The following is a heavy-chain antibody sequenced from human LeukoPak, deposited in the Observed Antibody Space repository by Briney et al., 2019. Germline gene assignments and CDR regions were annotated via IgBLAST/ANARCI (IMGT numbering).Heavy chain of an antibody. CDR2: ITSSSTYI. J-gene: IGHJ5*02. D-gene: IGHD6-13*01. Sequence: GGSLRLSCAASGFTFSTYNMNWVRQAPGKGLEWVSSITSSSTYIYYADSVKGRFTISRDNAKNSLYLQMNSLRAEDTAVYYCARGHSSSPNWFDPWGQGTLVTVSS. CDR3: ARGHSSSPNWFDP. CDR1: GFTFSTYN. V-gene: IGHV3-21*01.